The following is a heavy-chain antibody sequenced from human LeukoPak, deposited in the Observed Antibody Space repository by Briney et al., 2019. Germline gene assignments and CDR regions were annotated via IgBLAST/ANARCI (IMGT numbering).Heavy chain of an antibody. Sequence: GGSLRLSCAASGFTFSSYSMNWVRQAPGKGLEWVSSISSSSSYIYYADSVKGRFTISRDNAKNSLYLQMNSLRAEDTAVYYCARDGRRYYDSSGYYLDYWGQGTLVNVSS. V-gene: IGHV3-21*01. CDR1: GFTFSSYS. J-gene: IGHJ4*02. CDR3: ARDGRRYYDSSGYYLDY. CDR2: ISSSSSYI. D-gene: IGHD3-22*01.